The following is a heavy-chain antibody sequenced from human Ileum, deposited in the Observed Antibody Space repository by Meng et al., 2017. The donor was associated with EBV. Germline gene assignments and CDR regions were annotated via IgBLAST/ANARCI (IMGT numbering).Heavy chain of an antibody. J-gene: IGHJ4*02. D-gene: IGHD2-15*01. CDR3: EGWRY. CDR2: IKSTTDGGTT. V-gene: IGHV3-15*01. Sequence: VQREEAGEGLVKPGGSLRLYCAASGFTFSNAWMTWVRQAPGKGLEWVGRIKSTTDGGTTDYAAPVKGRFTISRDDSKNTLFLQMDSLKTEDTAVYYCEGWRYWGQGTLVTVSS. CDR1: GFTFSNAW.